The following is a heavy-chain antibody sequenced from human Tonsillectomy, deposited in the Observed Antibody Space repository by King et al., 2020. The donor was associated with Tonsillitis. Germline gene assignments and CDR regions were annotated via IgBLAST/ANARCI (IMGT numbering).Heavy chain of an antibody. CDR1: GFTFSNYG. D-gene: IGHD6-19*01. CDR2: IQYDGSNK. CDR3: AKDRGWYGGDYFDY. J-gene: IGHJ4*02. Sequence: VQLVESGGRVVQPGGSLRLSCAASGFTFSNYGMHWVRQAPGKGLEWVAFIQYDGSNKYYPDSVKGRFTISRDNSKNTLYLQMNSLRAEDTAVYYCAKDRGWYGGDYFDYWGQGTLVTVSS. V-gene: IGHV3-30*02.